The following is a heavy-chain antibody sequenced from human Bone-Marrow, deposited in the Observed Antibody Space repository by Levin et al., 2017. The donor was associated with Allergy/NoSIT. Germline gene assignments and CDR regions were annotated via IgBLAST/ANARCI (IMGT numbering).Heavy chain of an antibody. D-gene: IGHD3-16*01. Sequence: GESLKISCKASGYTFINYGITWVRQAPGHGLEWLGWISTYNGNTHVAQKFQGRVTMTRDTSTNTAYMDLRSLRSDDAAVYFCARGLGGSYFYGMDVWGQGTTVTVSS. J-gene: IGHJ6*02. CDR1: GYTFINYG. CDR2: ISTYNGNT. V-gene: IGHV1-18*01. CDR3: ARGLGGSYFYGMDV.